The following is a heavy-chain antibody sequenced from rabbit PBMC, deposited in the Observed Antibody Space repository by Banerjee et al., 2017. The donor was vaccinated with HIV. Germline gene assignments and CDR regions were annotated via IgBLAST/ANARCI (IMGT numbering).Heavy chain of an antibody. CDR2: IYAGYIGST. CDR3: ARDHVSSGGYTLNL. V-gene: IGHV1S45*01. D-gene: IGHD1-1*01. CDR1: GFSFSSAYY. Sequence: QEQLVESGGDLVKPGASLKLTCTASGFSFSSAYYICWVRQAPGKGLDLIACIYAGYIGSTWYASWAKGRFTIYKTSATTVTLQMTSLTAADTAKYFCARDHVSSGGYTLNLWGPGTLVTVS. J-gene: IGHJ4*01.